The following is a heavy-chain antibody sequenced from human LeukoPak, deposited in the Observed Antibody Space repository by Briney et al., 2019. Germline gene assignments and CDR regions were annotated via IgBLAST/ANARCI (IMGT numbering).Heavy chain of an antibody. CDR3: AKFSYGDYVA. J-gene: IGHJ5*02. CDR1: GFTFSSYG. Sequence: GGSLRLSCAASGFTFSSYGMHWVRQAPGKGLEWVAFIRYDESNKFYADSVKGRFTISRDNSKNTLYLQMNSLRPDDTAVYYCAKFSYGDYVAWGQGTLVIVSS. V-gene: IGHV3-30*02. D-gene: IGHD4-17*01. CDR2: IRYDESNK.